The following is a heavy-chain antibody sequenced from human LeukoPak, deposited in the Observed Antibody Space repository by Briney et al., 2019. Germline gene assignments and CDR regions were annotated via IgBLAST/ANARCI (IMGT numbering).Heavy chain of an antibody. CDR1: GGSFSGYY. CDR2: INHSGST. J-gene: IGHJ4*02. V-gene: IGHV4-34*01. Sequence: SETLSLTCAVYGGSFSGYYWGWIRQPPGKGLEWIGEINHSGSTNYNPSLKSRVTISVDTSKNQFSLKLSSVTAADTAVYYCASLEGDFDFDYWGQGTLVTVSS. D-gene: IGHD2-21*01. CDR3: ASLEGDFDFDY.